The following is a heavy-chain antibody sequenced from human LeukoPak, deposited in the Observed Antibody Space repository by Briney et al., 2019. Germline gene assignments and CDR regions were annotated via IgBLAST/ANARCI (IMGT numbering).Heavy chain of an antibody. CDR2: INPNSGGT. CDR3: ARVPYHSSWYKDLDAFDI. CDR1: GYTFTDYY. Sequence: GASVKVSCKTSGYTFTDYYIHWVRQAPGQGLEWMGRINPNSGGTNYAQKLQGRVTMTRDTSISTAYMELSRLTSDDTAVYYCARVPYHSSWYKDLDAFDIWGQGTMVTVSS. J-gene: IGHJ3*02. D-gene: IGHD6-13*01. V-gene: IGHV1-2*06.